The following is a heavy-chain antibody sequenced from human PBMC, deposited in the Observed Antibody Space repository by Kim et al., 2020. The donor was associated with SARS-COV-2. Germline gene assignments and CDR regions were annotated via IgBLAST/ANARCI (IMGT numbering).Heavy chain of an antibody. D-gene: IGHD6-13*01. V-gene: IGHV3-21*01. CDR2: ISRSSSYI. J-gene: IGHJ4*02. CDR1: GFTFSSYS. Sequence: GGSLRLSCAASGFTFSSYSMNWVRQAPGKGLEWVSPISRSSSYIYYADSVKGRFTISRDNAKNSLYLQMNSMRAEDTAVYYCASPMAAAGSRGGAYWGQG. CDR3: ASPMAAAGSRGGAY.